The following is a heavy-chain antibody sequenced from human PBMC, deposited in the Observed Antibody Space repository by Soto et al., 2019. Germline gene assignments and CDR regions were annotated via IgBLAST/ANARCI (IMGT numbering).Heavy chain of an antibody. CDR1: GGSISSGGYY. D-gene: IGHD3-10*01. CDR3: ARVVPLLWFGEKLHYGMDV. V-gene: IGHV4-61*08. J-gene: IGHJ6*02. CDR2: IYYSGTT. Sequence: PSETLSLTCTVSGGSISSGGYYWSWIRQHPGKGLEWIGYIYYSGTTYYNPSLKSRVTISVDTSKNQFSLKLSSVTAADTAVYYCARVVPLLWFGEKLHYGMDVWGQGTTVTVS.